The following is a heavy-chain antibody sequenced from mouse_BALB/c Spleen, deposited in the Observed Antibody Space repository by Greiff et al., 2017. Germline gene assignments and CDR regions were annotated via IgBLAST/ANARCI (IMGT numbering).Heavy chain of an antibody. CDR1: GFTFSNYW. D-gene: IGHD2-3*01. Sequence: EVHLVESGGGLVQPGGSMKLSCVASGFTFSNYWMNWVRQSPEKGLEWVAEIRLKSNNYATHYAESVKGRFTISRDDSKSSVYLQMNNLRAEDTGIYYCTRNGYYPYWYFDVWGAGTTVTVSS. V-gene: IGHV6-6*02. J-gene: IGHJ1*01. CDR2: IRLKSNNYAT. CDR3: TRNGYYPYWYFDV.